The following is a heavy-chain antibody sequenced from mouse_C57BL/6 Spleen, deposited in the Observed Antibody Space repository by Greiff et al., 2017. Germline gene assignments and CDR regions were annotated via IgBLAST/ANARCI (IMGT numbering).Heavy chain of an antibody. D-gene: IGHD2-3*01. J-gene: IGHJ3*01. V-gene: IGHV5-4*01. CDR3: ARDGVTTRFAY. Sequence: EVQVVESGGGLVKPGGSLKLSCAASGFTFSSYAMSWVRQTPEKRLEWVATISDGGSYTYYPDNVKGRFTISRDNAKNNLYLQMSHLKSEDTAMYYCARDGVTTRFAYWGQGTLVTVSA. CDR2: ISDGGSYT. CDR1: GFTFSSYA.